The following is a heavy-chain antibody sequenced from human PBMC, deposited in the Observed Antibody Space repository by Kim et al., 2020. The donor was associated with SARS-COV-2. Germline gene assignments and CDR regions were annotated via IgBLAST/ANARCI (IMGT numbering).Heavy chain of an antibody. CDR1: GFTFSSYE. D-gene: IGHD4-4*01. V-gene: IGHV3-48*03. J-gene: IGHJ4*02. CDR3: ARGPDYSPFDY. CDR2: IISSGTTI. Sequence: GGSLRLSCAASGFTFSSYEMNWVRQAPGKGLEWVSYIISSGTTIYYADSVRGRFTISRDNAKNSLYLQMNSLRAEDTAVYYCARGPDYSPFDYWGQGNL.